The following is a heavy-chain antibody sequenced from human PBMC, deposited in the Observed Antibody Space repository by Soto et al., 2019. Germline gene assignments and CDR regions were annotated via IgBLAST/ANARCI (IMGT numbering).Heavy chain of an antibody. CDR3: TRDASRDSSARGWFDP. CDR1: GFTFSNFA. V-gene: IGHV3-21*01. Sequence: LRLSCAASGFTFSNFAMNWVRQAPGKGLEWVSTISSNSAYIYYTDALRGRFTISRDNAKNSLHLQMNSLRAEDTAVYYCTRDASRDSSARGWFDPWGPGTLVTVSS. D-gene: IGHD6-13*01. J-gene: IGHJ5*02. CDR2: ISSNSAYI.